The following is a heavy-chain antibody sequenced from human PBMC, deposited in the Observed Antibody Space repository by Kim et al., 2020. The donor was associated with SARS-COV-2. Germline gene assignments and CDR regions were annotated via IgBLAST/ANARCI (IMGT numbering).Heavy chain of an antibody. CDR1: GFTFSSYG. V-gene: IGHV3-33*01. CDR2: IWYDGSNK. D-gene: IGHD3-10*01. CDR3: ARAPAFYGSGQFDL. J-gene: IGHJ2*01. Sequence: GGSLRLSCAASGFTFSSYGMHWVRQAPGKGLEWVAVIWYDGSNKYYADSVKGRFTISRDNSKNTLYLQMNSLRAEDTAVYYCARAPAFYGSGQFDLWGRGPLVTVSS.